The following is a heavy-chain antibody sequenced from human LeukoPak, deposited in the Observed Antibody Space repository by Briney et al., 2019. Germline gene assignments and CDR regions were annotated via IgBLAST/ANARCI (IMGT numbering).Heavy chain of an antibody. CDR2: ITSRSSYI. D-gene: IGHD3-22*01. Sequence: PSETLSLTCAVSGGAMGDDNWWSWVRQAPGRGLEWVSSITSRSSYIYYADSMKGRLTISRDNAKNSLYLQMNSLRADDTAVYYCAREGTVYDSSGYYTPPFDYWGQGTLVTVSS. CDR3: AREGTVYDSSGYYTPPFDY. V-gene: IGHV3-21*01. J-gene: IGHJ4*02. CDR1: GGAMGDDNW.